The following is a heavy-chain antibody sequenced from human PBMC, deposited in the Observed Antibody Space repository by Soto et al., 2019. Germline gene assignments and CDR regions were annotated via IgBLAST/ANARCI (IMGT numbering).Heavy chain of an antibody. V-gene: IGHV3-74*01. CDR3: ARGDRGGFDL. Sequence: PGESLKISCAASGFTFDYYWMHWVHQAPGKGLVWVSRVHSDGTTTTYADSVKGRFTISRDNARNTVSLQMSSLRAEDTAIYYCARGDRGGFDLWGHGTVVTVSS. D-gene: IGHD3-10*01. J-gene: IGHJ3*01. CDR2: VHSDGTTT. CDR1: GFTFDYYW.